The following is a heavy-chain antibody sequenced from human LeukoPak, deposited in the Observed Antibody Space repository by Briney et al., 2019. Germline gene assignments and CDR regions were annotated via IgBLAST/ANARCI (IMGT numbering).Heavy chain of an antibody. CDR1: GGSISSGGYY. Sequence: PSQTLSLTCTVSGGSISSGGYYWSWIRQPPGKGLEWIGSIYHSGSTYYNPSLKSRVTISVDTSKNQFSLKLSSVTAADTAVYYCARVAWGYSYGDNFDYWGQGTLVTVSS. CDR2: IYHSGST. CDR3: ARVAWGYSYGDNFDY. V-gene: IGHV4-39*07. D-gene: IGHD5-18*01. J-gene: IGHJ4*02.